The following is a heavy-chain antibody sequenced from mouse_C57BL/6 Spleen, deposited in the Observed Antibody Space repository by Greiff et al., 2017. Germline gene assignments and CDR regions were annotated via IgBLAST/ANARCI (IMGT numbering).Heavy chain of an antibody. CDR1: GYAFSSSW. J-gene: IGHJ3*01. Sequence: QVQLQQSGPELVKPGASVKISCKASGYAFSSSWMNWVKQRPGKGLEWIGRIYPGDGDTNYNGKFKGKATLTADKSSSTAYMQLSSLTSEDSAVYFCARDDYGSSPFAYWGQGTLVTVSA. V-gene: IGHV1-82*01. CDR3: ARDDYGSSPFAY. D-gene: IGHD1-1*01. CDR2: IYPGDGDT.